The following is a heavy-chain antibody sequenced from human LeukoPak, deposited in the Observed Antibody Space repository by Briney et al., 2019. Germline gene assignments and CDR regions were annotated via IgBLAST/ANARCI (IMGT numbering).Heavy chain of an antibody. Sequence: GGSLRLSCTASGFTFGDYAMSWVRQAPGKGLEWVGFIRSKAYGGTTEYAASVKGRFTISRDDSKRIAYLQMNSLKTEDTAVYYCTRGFDSTLDWFDPWGQGTLVTVSS. D-gene: IGHD3-9*01. J-gene: IGHJ5*02. V-gene: IGHV3-49*04. CDR1: GFTFGDYA. CDR2: IRSKAYGGTT. CDR3: TRGFDSTLDWFDP.